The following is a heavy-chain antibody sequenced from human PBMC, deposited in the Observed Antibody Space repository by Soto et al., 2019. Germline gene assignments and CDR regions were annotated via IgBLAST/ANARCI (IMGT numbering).Heavy chain of an antibody. CDR3: TKMYYYYHPDRHY. CDR2: IKSIPDDGTT. D-gene: IGHD3-22*01. J-gene: IGHJ4*02. Sequence: RQAPGNGLEWVGRIKSIPDDGTTDYDAPVKGRFTISRDDSKSMLYLQMSSLKTDDTAVYYCTKMYYYYHPDRHYCGQG. V-gene: IGHV3-15*07.